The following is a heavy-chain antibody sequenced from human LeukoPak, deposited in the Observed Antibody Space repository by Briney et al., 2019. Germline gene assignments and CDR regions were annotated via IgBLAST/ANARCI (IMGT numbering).Heavy chain of an antibody. Sequence: PGGSLRLSCAASGFTFSTYWMSWVRQAPGKGLEWVANIKQDGSEKYYVDSVKGRFTISRDNAKNSLYLQMNSLRAEDTAVYYCARDLSVIRGVKRANWFDPWGQGTLVTVSP. J-gene: IGHJ5*02. CDR2: IKQDGSEK. CDR3: ARDLSVIRGVKRANWFDP. D-gene: IGHD3-10*01. CDR1: GFTFSTYW. V-gene: IGHV3-7*01.